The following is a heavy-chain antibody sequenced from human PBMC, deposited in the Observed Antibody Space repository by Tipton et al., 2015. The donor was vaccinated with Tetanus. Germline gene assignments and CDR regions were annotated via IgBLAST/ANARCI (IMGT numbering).Heavy chain of an antibody. CDR1: GGSISTYY. J-gene: IGHJ4*02. V-gene: IGHV3-7*01. CDR2: IKPDGGEK. Sequence: GLVKPSETLSLTCIVSGGSISTYYWTWVRQTPGKGLEWVANIKPDGGEKYYVDSVKGRFTISRDNAKNSLYLQMSSLRAEDTAVYYCATDPQMAYWGQGTLVTVSS. CDR3: ATDPQMAY. D-gene: IGHD5-24*01.